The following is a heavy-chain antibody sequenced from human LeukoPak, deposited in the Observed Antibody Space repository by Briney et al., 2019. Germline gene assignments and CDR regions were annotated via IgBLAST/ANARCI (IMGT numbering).Heavy chain of an antibody. Sequence: SETLSLTCTVSGGSISSYYWSWTRQPPGKGLEWIGYIYYSGSTNYNPSLKSRVTISVDTSKNQFSLKLSSVTAADTAVYYCARLGDVVKNSFDYWGQGTLVTVSS. CDR3: ARLGDVVKNSFDY. CDR2: IYYSGST. D-gene: IGHD3-10*01. V-gene: IGHV4-59*08. J-gene: IGHJ4*02. CDR1: GGSISSYY.